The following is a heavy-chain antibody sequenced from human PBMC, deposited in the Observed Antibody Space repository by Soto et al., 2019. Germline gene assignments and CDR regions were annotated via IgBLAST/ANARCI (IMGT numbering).Heavy chain of an antibody. Sequence: SETLSLTCTVSGGSISSYYWSWIRQPPGKGLEWIGYIYYSGSTNYNPSLKSRVTISVDTSKNQFSLKLSSVTAADTAVYYCARLGLLGLDYGGQGTLVTVSS. V-gene: IGHV4-59*08. CDR2: IYYSGST. CDR3: ARLGLLGLDY. D-gene: IGHD2-15*01. J-gene: IGHJ4*02. CDR1: GGSISSYY.